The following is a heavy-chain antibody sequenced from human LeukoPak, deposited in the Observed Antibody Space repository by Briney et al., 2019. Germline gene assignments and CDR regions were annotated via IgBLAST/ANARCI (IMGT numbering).Heavy chain of an antibody. CDR1: GITFSTYA. CDR3: ARDYDFWGGFFDN. D-gene: IGHD3-3*01. V-gene: IGHV3-30-3*01. CDR2: ISYHGSNK. J-gene: IGHJ4*02. Sequence: GGSLRLSCAASGITFSTYAIHRVRQAPGKGLEWVAVISYHGSNKYYADSVKGRFTISRDNSKNTLYLQMNSLRAEDTAVYYCARDYDFWGGFFDNWGQGILVTVSS.